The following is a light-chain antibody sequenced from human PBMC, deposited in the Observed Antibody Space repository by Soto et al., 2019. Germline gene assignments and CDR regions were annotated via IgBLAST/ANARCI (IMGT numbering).Light chain of an antibody. V-gene: IGKV3-11*01. CDR3: QQRSNWPPLT. CDR1: QSISIS. Sequence: EIVLTQSPATLSLSPGERAALSCRASQSISISLAWYQHKPGQAPRLLIYDASNRATGIPARFSGSGSGTDFTLTISSLEPEDFAVYYCQQRSNWPPLTFGGGTKVEIK. CDR2: DAS. J-gene: IGKJ4*01.